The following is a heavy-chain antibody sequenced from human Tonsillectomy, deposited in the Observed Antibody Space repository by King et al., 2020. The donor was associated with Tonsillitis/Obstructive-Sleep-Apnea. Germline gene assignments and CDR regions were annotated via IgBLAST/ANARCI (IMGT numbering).Heavy chain of an antibody. CDR1: GFTFSSYS. J-gene: IGHJ5*02. CDR3: ARERVVPAAIPRRNWFDP. V-gene: IGHV3-48*02. D-gene: IGHD2-2*01. CDR2: ISSSSSTI. Sequence: VQLVESGGGLVQPGGSLRLSCAASGFTFSSYSMNWVRQAPGKGLEWVSYISSSSSTIYYADSVKGRFTISRDNAKNSLYLQMNSLRDEDTAVYYCARERVVPAAIPRRNWFDPWGQGTLVTVSS.